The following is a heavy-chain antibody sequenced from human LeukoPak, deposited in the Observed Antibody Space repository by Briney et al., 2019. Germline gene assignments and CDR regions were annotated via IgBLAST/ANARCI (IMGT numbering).Heavy chain of an antibody. CDR2: INWNGDST. J-gene: IGHJ4*02. D-gene: IGHD3-22*01. CDR1: GLHFSGTA. Sequence: SGGSLRLSCAASGLHFSGTAMSWVRQAPGKGLEWVSGINWNGDSTDYADSVKGRFTISRDNAKNSLYLQMNSLRAEDTAVYYCARDRYYDTSGFLDYWGRGTLVTVSS. CDR3: ARDRYYDTSGFLDY. V-gene: IGHV3-20*04.